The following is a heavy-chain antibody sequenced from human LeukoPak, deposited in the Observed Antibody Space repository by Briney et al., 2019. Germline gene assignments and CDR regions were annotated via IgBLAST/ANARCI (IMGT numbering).Heavy chain of an antibody. Sequence: GGSLRLSCAASGFTFSSYSMNWVRQAPGKGLEWVSSISSSSSYIYYADSVKGRFTIFRDNAKNSLYLQMNSLRAEDTAVYYCAGGVGANDAFDIWGQGTMVTVSS. V-gene: IGHV3-21*01. J-gene: IGHJ3*02. CDR2: ISSSSSYI. CDR1: GFTFSSYS. CDR3: AGGVGANDAFDI. D-gene: IGHD1-26*01.